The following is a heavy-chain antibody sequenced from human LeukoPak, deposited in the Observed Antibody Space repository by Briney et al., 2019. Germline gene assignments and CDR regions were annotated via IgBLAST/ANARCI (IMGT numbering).Heavy chain of an antibody. J-gene: IGHJ3*02. Sequence: GGSLRLSCAAPGFTFSSYAMSWVRQAPGKGLEWVSAISGSGGSTYYADSVKGRFTISRDNSKNTLYLQMNSLRAEDTAVYYCAKDLRLLLWFGEALDAFDIWGQGTMVTVSS. CDR3: AKDLRLLLWFGEALDAFDI. CDR2: ISGSGGST. V-gene: IGHV3-23*01. CDR1: GFTFSSYA. D-gene: IGHD3-10*01.